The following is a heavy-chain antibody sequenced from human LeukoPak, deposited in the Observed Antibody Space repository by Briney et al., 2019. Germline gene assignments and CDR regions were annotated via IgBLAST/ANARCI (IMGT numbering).Heavy chain of an antibody. Sequence: GASVKVSCKASGYAFTGYYIHWVRQAPGQGLEWMGWINPNSGGTNYAQKFQGRVTMTRDTSISTAYMELSRLRSDDTAVYYCASSYSSSWYGSAFDYWGQGTLVTVSS. CDR3: ASSYSSSWYGSAFDY. J-gene: IGHJ4*02. CDR2: INPNSGGT. CDR1: GYAFTGYY. D-gene: IGHD6-13*01. V-gene: IGHV1-2*02.